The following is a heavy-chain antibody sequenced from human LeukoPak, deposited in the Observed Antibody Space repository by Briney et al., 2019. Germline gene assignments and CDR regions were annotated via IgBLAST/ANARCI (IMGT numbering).Heavy chain of an antibody. V-gene: IGHV3-21*01. Sequence: GGSLRLSCAASGFTFGIYSMNWVRQAPGKGLEWVSSISSSSSYIYYAGSLKGRFTISRDNAKNSLYLHMNSLRAEDTAVYYCARAYYYDTSGYYYVEYFYHWGQGTLVTVSS. D-gene: IGHD3-22*01. J-gene: IGHJ1*01. CDR3: ARAYYYDTSGYYYVEYFYH. CDR1: GFTFGIYS. CDR2: ISSSSSYI.